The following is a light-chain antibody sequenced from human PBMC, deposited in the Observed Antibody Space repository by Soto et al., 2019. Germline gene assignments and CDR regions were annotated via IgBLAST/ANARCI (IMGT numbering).Light chain of an antibody. CDR1: QSISSW. CDR2: KAS. Sequence: DIQMTQSPSTLSASVGDRVIITCRASQSISSWLAWYQQKPGKAPKLLIQKASSLESGVPSRFSGSGSGTEFTLTIRSLQPDDFATYYCQQYKSYSLTFGPGTKVDIK. J-gene: IGKJ3*01. V-gene: IGKV1-5*03. CDR3: QQYKSYSLT.